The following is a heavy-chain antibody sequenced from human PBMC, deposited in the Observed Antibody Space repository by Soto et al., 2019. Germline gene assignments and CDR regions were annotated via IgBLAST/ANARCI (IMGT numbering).Heavy chain of an antibody. CDR3: ARGGNRYSNTASGVGGFDY. V-gene: IGHV4-59*01. Sequence: ETLSLTCTVSGASISSSYWSWIRQSPGKGLEWIAYIYHTGSTNYNPSLKSRATISVDTSKSQFSLNLTSLTTADTAVYFCARGGNRYSNTASGVGGFDYWGQGSLVTVSS. CDR2: IYHTGST. D-gene: IGHD5-12*01. J-gene: IGHJ4*02. CDR1: GASISSSY.